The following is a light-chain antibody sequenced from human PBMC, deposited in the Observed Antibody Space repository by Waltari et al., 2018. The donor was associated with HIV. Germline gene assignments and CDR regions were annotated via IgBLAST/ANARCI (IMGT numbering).Light chain of an antibody. Sequence: QSVLTQPPSASGTPGQRVSISCSGSSSNLGSNYVYWYQQLPGTAPKLLMYRNDERPSGVPDRFSGSKSGTSASLAISGLQSEDEADYYCAAWDDSLNAVFGGGTKLTVL. CDR2: RND. CDR1: SSNLGSNY. V-gene: IGLV1-47*01. J-gene: IGLJ2*01. CDR3: AAWDDSLNAV.